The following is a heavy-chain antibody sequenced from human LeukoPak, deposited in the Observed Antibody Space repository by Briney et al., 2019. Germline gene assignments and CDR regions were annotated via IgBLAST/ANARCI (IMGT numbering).Heavy chain of an antibody. J-gene: IGHJ3*02. CDR2: ISGSGGST. CDR1: GFTFSNYA. D-gene: IGHD6-13*01. CDR3: AKSLRYSSSFDILDAFDI. V-gene: IGHV3-23*01. Sequence: QSGGSLRLSCAASGFTFSNYALNWVRQAPGKGLEWVSAISGSGGSTYYADSVKGRFTISRDNSKNTLYLQMNSLRAEDTAVYYCAKSLRYSSSFDILDAFDIWGQGTMVTVSS.